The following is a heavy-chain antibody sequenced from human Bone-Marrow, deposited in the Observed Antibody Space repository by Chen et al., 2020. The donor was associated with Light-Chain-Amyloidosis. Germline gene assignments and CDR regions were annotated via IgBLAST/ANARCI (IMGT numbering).Heavy chain of an antibody. CDR2: ISTTGTTI. J-gene: IGHJ3*02. V-gene: IGHV3-48*03. CDR1: GFSFSNYE. Sequence: EVQLVESGGGLVQPGGSLRLSCVASGFSFSNYEMNWVRQAPGQGLEWVSYISTTGTTIDYADFARVRFTISRDNAKNSLYLQMNSLRAGDTAVYYCARDRWVARHFPGAVDIWGQGTVVTVSS. D-gene: IGHD2-15*01. CDR3: ARDRWVARHFPGAVDI.